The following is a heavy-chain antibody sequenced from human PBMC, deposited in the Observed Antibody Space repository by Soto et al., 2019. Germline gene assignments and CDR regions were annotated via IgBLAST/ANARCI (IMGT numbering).Heavy chain of an antibody. J-gene: IGHJ4*02. Sequence: GASVKVSCKASGYTFTSYAMHWVRQAPGQRLEWMGWINAGNGNTKYSQKFQGRVTITRDTSASTAYMELSSLRSEDTAVYYCARGRQQLYPLSYWGQGTLVTVSS. CDR1: GYTFTSYA. D-gene: IGHD6-13*01. V-gene: IGHV1-3*01. CDR2: INAGNGNT. CDR3: ARGRQQLYPLSY.